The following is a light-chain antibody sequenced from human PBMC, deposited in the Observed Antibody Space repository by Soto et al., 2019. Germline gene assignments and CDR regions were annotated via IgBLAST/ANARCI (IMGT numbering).Light chain of an antibody. CDR1: QSVATN. CDR3: QRLNKWAQT. V-gene: IGKV3-15*01. J-gene: IGKJ1*01. Sequence: EIVMTQSPTTLSVSPGERATLSCRASQSVATNLAWYQQRPGQAPRLLIYGASKRAIGLPARFSGSGSGTEFTLTITSLQSEDFAVYYCQRLNKWAQTFGQGTKVDI. CDR2: GAS.